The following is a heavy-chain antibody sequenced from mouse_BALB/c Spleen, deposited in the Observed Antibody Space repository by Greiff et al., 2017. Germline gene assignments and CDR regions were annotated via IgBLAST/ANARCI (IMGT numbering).Heavy chain of an antibody. J-gene: IGHJ3*01. Sequence: DVKLVESGGGLVKPGGSLKLSCAASGFTFSSFGMHWVRQAPEKGLEWVAYISSGSSTIYYADTVKGRFTISRDNPKNTLFLQMTSLRSEDTAMYYCARWGYYGSAWFAYWGQGTLVTVSA. CDR2: ISSGSSTI. CDR3: ARWGYYGSAWFAY. CDR1: GFTFSSFG. D-gene: IGHD1-2*01. V-gene: IGHV5-17*02.